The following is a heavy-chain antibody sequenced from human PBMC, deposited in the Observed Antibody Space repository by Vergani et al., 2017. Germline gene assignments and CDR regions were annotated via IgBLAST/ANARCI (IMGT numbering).Heavy chain of an antibody. Sequence: EVQLLESGGGLVQPGGSLRLSCAASGFTFSSYAMSWVRQAPGKGLEWVSAISGSGGRTYYADSVKGRFTISRDNSKNTLYLQMNSLRAEDTAGYYCAKVYDVWSGYYGGYDYWGQGTLVTVSS. CDR1: GFTFSSYA. CDR3: AKVYDVWSGYYGGYDY. D-gene: IGHD3-3*01. CDR2: ISGSGGRT. V-gene: IGHV3-23*01. J-gene: IGHJ4*02.